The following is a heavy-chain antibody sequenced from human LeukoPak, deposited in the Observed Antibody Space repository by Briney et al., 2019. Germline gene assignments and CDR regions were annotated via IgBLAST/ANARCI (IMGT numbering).Heavy chain of an antibody. V-gene: IGHV6-1*01. CDR1: GDSVSSNSAA. Sequence: SQTLSLTCAISGDSVSSNSAAWNWIRQSPSRGLEWLGRTYYRSKWYNDYAVSVKSRIAINPDTSKNQFSLQLNSVTPEDTAVYYCARDMTTVVTPMSSGWFDPWGQGTLVTVSS. J-gene: IGHJ5*02. D-gene: IGHD4-23*01. CDR3: ARDMTTVVTPMSSGWFDP. CDR2: TYYRSKWYN.